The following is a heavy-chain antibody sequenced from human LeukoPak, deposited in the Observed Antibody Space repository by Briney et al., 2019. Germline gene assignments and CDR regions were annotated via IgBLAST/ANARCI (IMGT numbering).Heavy chain of an antibody. D-gene: IGHD6-19*01. CDR3: AREYSIAVAFDAFDI. Sequence: SVKVSCKASGGTFSSYAISWVRQAPGQGLEWMGGIIPIFGTANYAQKFQGRVTITADESTSTAYMELSSLRSEDTAVYYCAREYSIAVAFDAFDIWGQGTMVTVSS. CDR2: IIPIFGTA. CDR1: GGTFSSYA. V-gene: IGHV1-69*13. J-gene: IGHJ3*02.